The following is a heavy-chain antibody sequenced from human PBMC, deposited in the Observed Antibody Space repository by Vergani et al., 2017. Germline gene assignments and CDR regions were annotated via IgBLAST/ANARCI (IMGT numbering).Heavy chain of an antibody. CDR1: GFIFSGSA. CDR2: IGTAGDT. CDR3: ARAVSTTVGDPPGY. D-gene: IGHD4-23*01. Sequence: EVQLVESGGGLVHPGESLKLSCAASGFIFSGSALHWVRQATGKGLEWVSAIGTAGDTYYPGSVKGRFTISRENAKNSLYLQMNSLRAGDTAIYYCARAVSTTVGDPPGYWGQGTLVTVSS. V-gene: IGHV3-13*01. J-gene: IGHJ4*02.